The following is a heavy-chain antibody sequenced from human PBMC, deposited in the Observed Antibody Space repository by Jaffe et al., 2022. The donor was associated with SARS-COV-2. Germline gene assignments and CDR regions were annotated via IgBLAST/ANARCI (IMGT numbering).Heavy chain of an antibody. CDR2: ISGSGGST. D-gene: IGHD4-17*01. CDR1: GFTFSSYA. J-gene: IGHJ4*02. Sequence: EVQLLESGGGLVQPGGSLRLSCAASGFTFSSYAMSWVRQAPGKGLEWVSAISGSGGSTYYADSVKGRFTISRDNSKNTLYLQMNSLRAEDTAVYYCAKDYGYGDYDLGYFDYWGQGTLVTVSS. CDR3: AKDYGYGDYDLGYFDY. V-gene: IGHV3-23*01.